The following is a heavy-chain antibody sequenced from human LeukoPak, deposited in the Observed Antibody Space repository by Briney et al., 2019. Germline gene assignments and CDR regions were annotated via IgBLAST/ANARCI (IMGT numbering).Heavy chain of an antibody. J-gene: IGHJ5*02. D-gene: IGHD2-2*01. CDR1: GFTFSSYG. CDR3: AKEGDCSSTSCWGHWFDP. V-gene: IGHV3-30*02. CDR2: IRYDGSNK. Sequence: GGSLRLSCAASGFTFSSYGMHWVRQAPGKGLEWVAFIRYDGSNKYYADSLKGRFTISRDISKNTLYLQMNGLRAEDTAVYYCAKEGDCSSTSCWGHWFDPWGQGTLVTVSS.